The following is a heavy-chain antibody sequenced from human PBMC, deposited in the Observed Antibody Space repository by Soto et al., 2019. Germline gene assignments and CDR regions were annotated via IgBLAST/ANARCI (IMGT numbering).Heavy chain of an antibody. Sequence: GESLKISCKGSGYNFAGYWIAWVRQMPGKGLELMGIIYPSDSDTRYRPSFQGQVTISADKSISSAYLQWSSLGASDTAMYYCARGGVSTRTFDYWGQGTPVTVSS. CDR1: GYNFAGYW. V-gene: IGHV5-51*01. CDR2: IYPSDSDT. D-gene: IGHD3-3*01. CDR3: ARGGVSTRTFDY. J-gene: IGHJ4*02.